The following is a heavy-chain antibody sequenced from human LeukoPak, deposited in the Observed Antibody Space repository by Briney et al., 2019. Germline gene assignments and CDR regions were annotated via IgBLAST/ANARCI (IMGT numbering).Heavy chain of an antibody. J-gene: IGHJ6*03. CDR3: TTVAEDTAMVSYYYYYMDV. CDR2: IKSKTDGGTT. CDR1: GFTFSSYS. V-gene: IGHV3-15*01. D-gene: IGHD5-18*01. Sequence: RTGGSLRLSCAASGFTFSSYSMNWVRQAPGKGLEWVGRIKSKTDGGTTDYAAPVKGRFTISRDDSKNTLYLQMNSLKTEDTAVYYCTTVAEDTAMVSYYYYYMDVWGKGTTVTISS.